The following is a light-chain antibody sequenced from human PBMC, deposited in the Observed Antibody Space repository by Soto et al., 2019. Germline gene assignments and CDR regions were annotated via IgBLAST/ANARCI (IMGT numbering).Light chain of an antibody. CDR3: QQYGSSPRT. CDR2: SAS. V-gene: IGKV3-20*01. CDR1: QSVSSIY. J-gene: IGKJ1*01. Sequence: EIVLTQSPGTLSLSPGERATLSCRASQSVSSIYLAWYQQKPGQAPRLLIYSASSRAAGIPDRISGSGSGTDFTLTISRLEPEDFAVYYCQQYGSSPRTFGQGTK.